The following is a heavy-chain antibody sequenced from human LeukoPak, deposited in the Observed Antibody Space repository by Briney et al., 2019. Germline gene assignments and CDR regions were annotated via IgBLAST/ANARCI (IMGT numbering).Heavy chain of an antibody. D-gene: IGHD6-6*01. CDR3: ARAGAISGPQNFEYSSAQYYYYYGMDV. CDR2: IYHSGST. CDR1: GGSISSGGYS. Sequence: SETLSLTCAVSGGSISSGGYSWSWIRQPPGKGLEWIGYIYHSGSTYYNPSLKSRVTISVDRSKNQFSLKLSSVTAADTAVYYCARAGAISGPQNFEYSSAQYYYYYGMDVWGQGTTVTVSS. V-gene: IGHV4-30-2*01. J-gene: IGHJ6*02.